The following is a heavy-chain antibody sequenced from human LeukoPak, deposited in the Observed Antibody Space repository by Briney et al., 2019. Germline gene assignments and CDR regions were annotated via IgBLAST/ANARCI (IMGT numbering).Heavy chain of an antibody. CDR2: IWYDGSNK. CDR3: AKEQAPYCSSTSCKTFDY. CDR1: GFTFSSYG. Sequence: GGSLRLSCAASGFTFSSYGMHWVRQAPGKGLEGVAFIWYDGSNKYYADSVKRRFTISRDNSKNTLYLQMNSLRAEDTAVYYCAKEQAPYCSSTSCKTFDYWGQGTLVTVSS. J-gene: IGHJ4*02. D-gene: IGHD2-2*01. V-gene: IGHV3-30*02.